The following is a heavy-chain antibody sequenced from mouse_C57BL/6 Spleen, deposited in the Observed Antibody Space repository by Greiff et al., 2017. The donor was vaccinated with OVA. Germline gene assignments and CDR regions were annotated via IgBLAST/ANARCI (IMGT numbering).Heavy chain of an antibody. CDR3: TIHYYGSSYVAMDY. Sequence: VQLKESGAELVRPGASVKLSCTASGFNIKDYYMHWVKQRPEQGLEWIGRIDPEDGDTEYAPKFQGKATMTVDTSSNTAYLQLSSLTSEDTAVYYCTIHYYGSSYVAMDYWGQGTSVTVSS. J-gene: IGHJ4*01. D-gene: IGHD1-1*01. CDR2: IDPEDGDT. CDR1: GFNIKDYY. V-gene: IGHV14-1*01.